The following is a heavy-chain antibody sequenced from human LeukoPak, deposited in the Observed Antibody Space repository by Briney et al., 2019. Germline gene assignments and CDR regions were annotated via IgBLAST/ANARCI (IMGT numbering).Heavy chain of an antibody. CDR1: GYTFTGYY. V-gene: IGHV1-2*02. CDR2: INPNSGGT. J-gene: IGHJ4*02. Sequence: ASVKVSCKASGYTFTGYYMHWVRQAPGQGLEWMGWINPNSGGTNYAQKFQGRVTMTRDTSISTAYMELSSVTAADTAVYYCAITYYYGSAIDYWGQGTLVTVSS. CDR3: AITYYYGSAIDY. D-gene: IGHD3-10*01.